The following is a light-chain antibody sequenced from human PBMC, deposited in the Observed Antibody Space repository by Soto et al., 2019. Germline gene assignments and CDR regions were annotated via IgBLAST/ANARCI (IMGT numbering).Light chain of an antibody. V-gene: IGKV2-28*01. J-gene: IGKJ1*01. Sequence: EIVVTQSPLSLPVTPGEPASIFCRSSQSLLHSNGYVYLDWYLQKPGQSPQLLIYLASNRASGVPDRFSGSGSGTDFTLKISRVEAEDVGIYYCMQALHTPRFGQGTKVEIK. CDR1: QSLLHSNGYVY. CDR3: MQALHTPR. CDR2: LAS.